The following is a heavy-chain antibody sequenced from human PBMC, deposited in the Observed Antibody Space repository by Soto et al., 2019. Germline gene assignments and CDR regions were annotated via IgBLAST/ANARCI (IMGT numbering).Heavy chain of an antibody. CDR1: GFTFSTYA. J-gene: IGHJ4*02. CDR2: ISFDGSSK. V-gene: IGHV3-30-3*01. CDR3: ARDGNTYYYDRQDY. Sequence: QVQLVESRGGVVQPGRSLRLSCAASGFTFSTYAMNWVRQGPGKGLEWVALISFDGSSKYYADSVKGRFTISRDNSKNTLYLQMNSLRGEDTAVYYCARDGNTYYYDRQDYWGQGSLVTVSS. D-gene: IGHD3-22*01.